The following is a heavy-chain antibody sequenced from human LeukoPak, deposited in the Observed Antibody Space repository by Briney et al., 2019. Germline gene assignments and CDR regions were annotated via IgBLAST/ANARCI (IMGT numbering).Heavy chain of an antibody. CDR1: GGSFSGYY. CDR2: INHSGST. V-gene: IGHV4-34*01. D-gene: IGHD3-10*01. CDR3: ARPNYYGSGLDY. J-gene: IGHJ4*02. Sequence: SETLSLTCAVYGGSFSGYYRSWIRQPPGKGLEWIGEINHSGSTNYNPSLKSRVTISVDTSKNQFSLKLSSVTAADTAVYYCARPNYYGSGLDYWGQGTLVTVSS.